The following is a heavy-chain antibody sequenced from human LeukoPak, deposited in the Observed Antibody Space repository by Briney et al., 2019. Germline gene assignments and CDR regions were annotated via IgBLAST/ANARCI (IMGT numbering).Heavy chain of an antibody. CDR1: GASISSYY. CDR3: AKTVVVTAVFDP. D-gene: IGHD2-21*02. Sequence: SETLSLTCTVSGASISSYYWSWIRQLPGKGLEWIGYIYSSGSTKYNPSLKSRVTISLDTSKNQFSLKLNSVTAADTAVYYCAKTVVVTAVFDPWGQGTLVTVSS. V-gene: IGHV4-59*01. CDR2: IYSSGST. J-gene: IGHJ5*02.